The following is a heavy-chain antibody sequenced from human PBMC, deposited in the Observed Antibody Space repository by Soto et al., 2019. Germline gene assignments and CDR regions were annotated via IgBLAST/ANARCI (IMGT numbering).Heavy chain of an antibody. CDR1: GFTFSSYW. V-gene: IGHV3-74*01. Sequence: EVQLVESGGGLVQPGGSLRLSCAASGFTFSSYWMHWGRQAPGKGLVWVSRINSDGSSTSYADSVKGRFTISRHNAKNTLYLQMNSLRADDTAVYYCARDSGYDYVWGSYRFPVGNYYYYGMDVWGQGTTVTVSS. J-gene: IGHJ6*02. CDR3: ARDSGYDYVWGSYRFPVGNYYYYGMDV. CDR2: INSDGSST. D-gene: IGHD3-16*02.